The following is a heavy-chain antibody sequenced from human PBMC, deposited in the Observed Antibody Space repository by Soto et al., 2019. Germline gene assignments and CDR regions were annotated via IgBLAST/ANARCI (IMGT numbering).Heavy chain of an antibody. J-gene: IGHJ4*02. Sequence: QVQLQESGPGLVKPSETLSLTCSVSGGSVSSGSYYWSWIRQPPGKGLEWIGYIYYSGSTNYNPSLKSRVTISLDTSKNQFSLKLSSVTAADTVVYYWARGNFYGDYVGFDFWGQGTLVTVSS. CDR1: GGSVSSGSYY. CDR3: ARGNFYGDYVGFDF. D-gene: IGHD4-17*01. V-gene: IGHV4-61*01. CDR2: IYYSGST.